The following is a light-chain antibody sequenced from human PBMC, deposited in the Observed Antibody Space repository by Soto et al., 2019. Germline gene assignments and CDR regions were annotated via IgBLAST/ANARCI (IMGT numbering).Light chain of an antibody. V-gene: IGKV3-11*01. J-gene: IGKJ3*01. CDR3: QQRSNWRGVFT. Sequence: EIVLTQSPATLSLSPGERATLSCRASQSVSSYLAWYQQKPGQAPRLLIYDASNRATGIPARFSGSGSGTDFTLTISSLEPEDSAVYYCQQRSNWRGVFTFGPGTKVDIK. CDR2: DAS. CDR1: QSVSSY.